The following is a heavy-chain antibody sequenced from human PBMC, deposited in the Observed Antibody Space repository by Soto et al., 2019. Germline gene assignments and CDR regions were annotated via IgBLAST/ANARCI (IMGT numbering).Heavy chain of an antibody. CDR2: IIPILGIA. CDR1: GGTFSSYT. V-gene: IGHV1-69*02. J-gene: IGHJ3*02. Sequence: SVKVSCKASGGTFSSYTISWVRQAPGQGLEWMGRIIPILGIANYAQKFQGRVTITADKSTSTAYMELSSLRSEDTAVYYCARVASPGYCSGGSCYSGAFDIWGQGTMVTVSS. CDR3: ARVASPGYCSGGSCYSGAFDI. D-gene: IGHD2-15*01.